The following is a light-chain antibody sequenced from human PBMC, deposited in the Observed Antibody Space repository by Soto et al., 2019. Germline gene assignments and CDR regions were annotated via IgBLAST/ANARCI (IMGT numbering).Light chain of an antibody. CDR2: EVS. Sequence: QSVLTQPASVSGSPGQSITISCTGTSSDVGGYNYVSWYQQHPGKAPKLMIYEVSNRPSGVSNRFSGSKSGKTASLTISGLQAEDEADYYCSSYTSINYVFGTGTKVTVL. CDR3: SSYTSINYV. J-gene: IGLJ1*01. CDR1: SSDVGGYNY. V-gene: IGLV2-14*01.